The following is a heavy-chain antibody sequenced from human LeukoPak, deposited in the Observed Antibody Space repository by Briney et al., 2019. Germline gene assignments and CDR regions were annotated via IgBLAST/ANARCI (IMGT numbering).Heavy chain of an antibody. CDR1: GGSISSSSYY. D-gene: IGHD3-22*01. CDR3: AEYYDSSGYDWYFDL. CDR2: IYYSGST. V-gene: IGHV4-39*07. Sequence: SETLSLTCTVSGGSISSSSYYWGWIRQPPGKGLEWIGSIYYSGSTYYNPSLKSRVTISVDTSKNQFSLKPSSVTAADTAVYYCAEYYDSSGYDWYFDLWGRGTLVTVSS. J-gene: IGHJ2*01.